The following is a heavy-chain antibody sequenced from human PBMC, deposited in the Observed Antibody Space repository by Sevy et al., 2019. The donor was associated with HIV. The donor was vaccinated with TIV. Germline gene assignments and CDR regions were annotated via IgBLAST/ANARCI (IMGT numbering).Heavy chain of an antibody. CDR3: AGGGNGDFWSYEYYYYGMDV. CDR1: GYTFTSYD. Sequence: ASVKVSCKASGYTFTSYDINWVRQATGQGLEWMGWMSPNSGATGFAQKFQGRVTLTRNTSISTSYMEVSSLGSEDTAVYYCAGGGNGDFWSYEYYYYGMDVWGQGTTVTVSS. V-gene: IGHV1-8*01. D-gene: IGHD3-3*01. J-gene: IGHJ6*02. CDR2: MSPNSGAT.